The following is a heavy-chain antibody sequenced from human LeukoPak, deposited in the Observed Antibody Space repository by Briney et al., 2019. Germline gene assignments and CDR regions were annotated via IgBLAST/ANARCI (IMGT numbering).Heavy chain of an antibody. V-gene: IGHV3-23*01. CDR1: GFTFSSNA. CDR2: ISGSGAST. Sequence: GGSLRLSCAASGFTFSSNAMSWVRQAPGRGLEWVSGISGSGASTYSANSVKGRFTISRDNSKNTLDLQMSSLRAEDTAIYYCVKDRYSSAYYFENCGHGNLVTVSS. D-gene: IGHD5-18*01. J-gene: IGHJ4*01. CDR3: VKDRYSSAYYFEN.